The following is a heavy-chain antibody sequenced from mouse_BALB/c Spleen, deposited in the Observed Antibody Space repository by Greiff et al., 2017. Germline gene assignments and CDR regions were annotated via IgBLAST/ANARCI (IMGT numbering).Heavy chain of an antibody. CDR1: GYTFTSSW. CDR2: IHPNSGNT. V-gene: IGHV1S130*01. Sequence: QVQLQQSGSVLVRPGASVKLSCKASGYTFTSSWMHWAKQRPGQGLEWIGEIHPNSGNTNYNEKFKGKATLTVDTSSSTAYVDLSSLTSEDSAVYYCARSGDYDYLAWFAYWGQGTLVTVSA. J-gene: IGHJ3*01. D-gene: IGHD2-4*01. CDR3: ARSGDYDYLAWFAY.